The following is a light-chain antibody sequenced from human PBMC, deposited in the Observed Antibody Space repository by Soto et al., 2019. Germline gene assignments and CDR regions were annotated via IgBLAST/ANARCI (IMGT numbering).Light chain of an antibody. CDR2: EAS. J-gene: IGKJ1*01. V-gene: IGKV1-27*01. CDR3: QKYNRTPRT. CDR1: QDISDH. Sequence: DFQMTQSPSSLSASVGDRVTITCRASQDISDHLAWYQHKPGKVPKLLIYEASTLQSGVPSRFSGGGFGTDVPLTISSLQPEDVATYYCQKYNRTPRTFGQGTKVELK.